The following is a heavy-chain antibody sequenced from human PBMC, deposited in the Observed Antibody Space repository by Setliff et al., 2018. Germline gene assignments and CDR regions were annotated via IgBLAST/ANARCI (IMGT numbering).Heavy chain of an antibody. CDR1: GYAVTGYH. V-gene: IGHV1-2*02. D-gene: IGHD3-16*01. Sequence: ASVKVSCKASGYAVTGYHIHWVRQAPGQGPEWMGWINPNTGGTNYAQKFQGRVTMTRDTSITTAYMELSSLRSDDTAVYYCARVAVMGPPSWGQGTLVTVSS. CDR2: INPNTGGT. CDR3: ARVAVMGPPS. J-gene: IGHJ5*02.